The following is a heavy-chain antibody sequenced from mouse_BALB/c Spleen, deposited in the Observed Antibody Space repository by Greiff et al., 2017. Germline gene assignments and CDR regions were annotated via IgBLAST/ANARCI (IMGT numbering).Heavy chain of an antibody. CDR1: GFNIKDTY. D-gene: IGHD1-1*01. CDR2: IDPANGNT. Sequence: VQLQQSGAELVKPGASVKLSCTASGFNIKDTYMHWVKQRPEQGLEWIGRIDPANGNTKYDPKFQGKATITADTSSNTAYLQLSSLTSEDTAVYYCAREGYYGSSRYFDVWGAGTTVTVSS. V-gene: IGHV14-3*02. J-gene: IGHJ1*01. CDR3: AREGYYGSSRYFDV.